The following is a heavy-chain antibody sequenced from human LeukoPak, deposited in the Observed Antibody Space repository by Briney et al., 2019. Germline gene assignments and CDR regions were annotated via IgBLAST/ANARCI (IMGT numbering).Heavy chain of an antibody. CDR1: GFTFSSYA. J-gene: IGHJ4*02. CDR3: AKDKLMTSFDY. V-gene: IGHV3-23*01. Sequence: GGSLRLSCAASGFTFSSYAMSWVRQAPGKGLGWVSAISGSGGSTYYADSVKGRSTISRDNSKNTLYLQMNSLRAEDTAVYYCAKDKLMTSFDYWGQGTLVTVSS. CDR2: ISGSGGST. D-gene: IGHD3-16*01.